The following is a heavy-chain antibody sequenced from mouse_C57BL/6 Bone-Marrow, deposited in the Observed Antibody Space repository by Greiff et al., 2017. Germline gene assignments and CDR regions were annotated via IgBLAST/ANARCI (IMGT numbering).Heavy chain of an antibody. J-gene: IGHJ4*01. CDR2: IYPGSGST. Sequence: QVQLQQSGAELVKPGASVKMSCKASGYTFTSYWMTWVKQRPGQGLEWIGDIYPGSGSTNYNEKFKSKATLTVDTSSSTAYMKLSSRTSADSAVDYCASYGVSAMDYWGRGTSVTVSA. V-gene: IGHV1-55*01. CDR1: GYTFTSYW. D-gene: IGHD1-1*02. CDR3: ASYGVSAMDY.